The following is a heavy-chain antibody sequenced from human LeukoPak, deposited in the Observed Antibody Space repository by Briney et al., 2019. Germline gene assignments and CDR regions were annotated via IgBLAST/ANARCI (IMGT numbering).Heavy chain of an antibody. D-gene: IGHD5-12*01. CDR2: IYPGDSDT. CDR1: GYSFTSYW. CDR3: ARLFYMATISGWFDP. J-gene: IGHJ5*02. V-gene: IGHV5-51*01. Sequence: GESLKISCKGSGYSFTSYWIGWVGQMPGKGLEWMGIIYPGDSDTRYSPSFQGQVTISADKSISTAYLQWSSLKASDTAMYYCARLFYMATISGWFDPWGQGTLVTVSS.